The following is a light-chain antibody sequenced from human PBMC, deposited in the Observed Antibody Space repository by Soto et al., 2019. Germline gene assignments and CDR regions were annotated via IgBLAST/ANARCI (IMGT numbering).Light chain of an antibody. CDR1: QSIRRN. CDR3: QQHNDWPPAIT. Sequence: EIVMTQSPATLSVSPGERVTLSCGASQSIRRNLAWYQQRPGQAPRLLIYGASTRATGIPARFSGSGSGTEFTLTISSLQSEDFAVYYCQQHNDWPPAITFGQGTRLEIK. V-gene: IGKV3-15*01. J-gene: IGKJ5*01. CDR2: GAS.